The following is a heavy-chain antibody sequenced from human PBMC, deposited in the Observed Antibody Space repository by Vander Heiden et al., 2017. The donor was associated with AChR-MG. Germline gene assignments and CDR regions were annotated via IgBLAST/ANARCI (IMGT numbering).Heavy chain of an antibody. Sequence: QVQLQESGPGLVKPSETLSLTCTVSGGSISSYYWSWIRQPPGKGLEWIGYIYYSGSTNYNPALKSRVTISVDTSKNQFSLKLSSVTAADTAVYYCASYENYYDSTHAFDIWGQGTMVTVSS. CDR2: IYYSGST. CDR1: GGSISSYY. J-gene: IGHJ3*02. V-gene: IGHV4-59*01. D-gene: IGHD3-22*01. CDR3: ASYENYYDSTHAFDI.